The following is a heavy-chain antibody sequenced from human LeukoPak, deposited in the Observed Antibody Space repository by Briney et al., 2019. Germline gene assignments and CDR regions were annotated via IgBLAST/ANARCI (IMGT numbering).Heavy chain of an antibody. CDR1: GFTFSSYG. CDR2: ISSSGSTI. J-gene: IGHJ6*03. V-gene: IGHV3-48*04. Sequence: GGSLRLSCAASGFTFSSYGMSWVRQAPGKGLEWVSYISSSGSTIYYADSVRGRFTISRDNAKNSLYLQMDSLRAEDTAVYYCARDRRDYYNYYMDVWGKGTTVTVSS. CDR3: ARDRRDYYNYYMDV.